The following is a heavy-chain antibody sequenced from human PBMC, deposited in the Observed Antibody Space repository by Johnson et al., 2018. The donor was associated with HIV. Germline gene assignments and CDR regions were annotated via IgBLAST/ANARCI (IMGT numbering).Heavy chain of an antibody. D-gene: IGHD3-3*01. CDR3: ARGFVTIFGVDGFDI. Sequence: VQLVESGGGLVKPGGSLRLSCAASGFTFSDAWMSWVRQAPGKGLEWVSGIDTAGDTYYPGSVKGRFTISRENAKNSLYLQMNSLRAGDTAVYYCARGFVTIFGVDGFDIWGQGTMVTVSS. V-gene: IGHV3-13*01. J-gene: IGHJ3*02. CDR1: GFTFSDAW. CDR2: IDTAGDT.